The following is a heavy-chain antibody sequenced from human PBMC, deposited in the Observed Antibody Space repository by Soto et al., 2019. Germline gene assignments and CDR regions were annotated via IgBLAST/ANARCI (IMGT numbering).Heavy chain of an antibody. CDR1: VYTFSIYA. Sequence: SVNLACKASVYTFSIYAMHWVRQAPGQRLEWMGWINAGNGNTKYSQKFQGRVTITRDTSASTAYMELSSLRSEDTAVYYCARGGPPIDYWGQGTLVTVSS. CDR2: INAGNGNT. J-gene: IGHJ4*02. CDR3: ARGGPPIDY. V-gene: IGHV1-3*01. D-gene: IGHD3-10*01.